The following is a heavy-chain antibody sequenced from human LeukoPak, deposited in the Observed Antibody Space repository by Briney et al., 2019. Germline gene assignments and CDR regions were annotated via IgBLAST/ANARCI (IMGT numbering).Heavy chain of an antibody. CDR1: GGTFSSYA. D-gene: IGHD6-6*01. J-gene: IGHJ4*02. V-gene: IGHV1-69*13. Sequence: SVKVSCKASGGTFSSYAISWVRQAPGQGLEWMGGIIPIFGTANYAQKFQGRVTITADESTSTAYMELCSLRSEDTAVYYCAIRWYSSSSDDYWGQGTLVTVSS. CDR3: AIRWYSSSSDDY. CDR2: IIPIFGTA.